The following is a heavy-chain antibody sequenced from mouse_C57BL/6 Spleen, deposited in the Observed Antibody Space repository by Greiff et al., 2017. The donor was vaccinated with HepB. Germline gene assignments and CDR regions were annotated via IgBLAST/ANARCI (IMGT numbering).Heavy chain of an antibody. CDR3: ARKGTVSYWYFDV. D-gene: IGHD3-3*01. Sequence: QVQLQQPGAELVKPGASVKLSCKASGYNFTSYWMHWVKPRPGRGLEWIGRIDPNCGGTKYNEKFKSKATLTVDKPSSTAYMQLSSLTSEGSAFFYCARKGTVSYWYFDVWGTGTPVTVSS. CDR2: IDPNCGGT. CDR1: GYNFTSYW. V-gene: IGHV1-72*01. J-gene: IGHJ1*03.